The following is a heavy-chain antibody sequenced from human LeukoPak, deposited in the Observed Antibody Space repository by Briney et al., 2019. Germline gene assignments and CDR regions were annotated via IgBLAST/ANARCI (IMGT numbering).Heavy chain of an antibody. CDR2: INHSGST. CDR3: ARGRAIWQWLRHWFDP. D-gene: IGHD6-19*01. V-gene: IGHV4-34*01. CDR1: GGSSSGYY. J-gene: IGHJ5*02. Sequence: KPSETLSLTCAVYGGSSSGYYWSWIRQPPGKGLEWIGEINHSGSTNYNPSLKSRVTISVDTSKNQFSLKLSSVTAADTAVYYCARGRAIWQWLRHWFDPWGQGTLVTVSS.